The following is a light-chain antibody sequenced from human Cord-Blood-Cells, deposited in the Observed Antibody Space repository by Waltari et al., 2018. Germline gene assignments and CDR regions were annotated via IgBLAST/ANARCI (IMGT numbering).Light chain of an antibody. CDR2: EGS. Sequence: QSALTQPASVSGSPGQSITISCTGTSSDVGSYNLVSWYQQHPGKAPKLMIYEGSKRPSGVSNRFSGSKSCKTASLTISGLQAEDEADYYCCSYAGSSTSWVFGGGTKLTVL. J-gene: IGLJ3*02. V-gene: IGLV2-23*01. CDR1: SSDVGSYNL. CDR3: CSYAGSSTSWV.